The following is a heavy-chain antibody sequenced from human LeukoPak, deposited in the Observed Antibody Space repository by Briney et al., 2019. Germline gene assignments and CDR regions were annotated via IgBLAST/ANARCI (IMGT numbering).Heavy chain of an antibody. J-gene: IGHJ4*02. V-gene: IGHV4-59*08. CDR3: ARGIAAAGTPPDFDY. D-gene: IGHD6-13*01. CDR2: IYYSGST. Sequence: SETLSLTCTVSGGSISSYYWSWIRQPPGKGLEWIGYIYYSGSTNYNPSLKSRVTISVDTSKNQFSLKLSSVTAADTAVYYCARGIAAAGTPPDFDYWGQGTLVTVSS. CDR1: GGSISSYY.